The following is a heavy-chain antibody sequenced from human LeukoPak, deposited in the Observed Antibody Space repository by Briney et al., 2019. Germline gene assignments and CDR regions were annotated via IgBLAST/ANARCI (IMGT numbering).Heavy chain of an antibody. Sequence: GGSLRLSCAASGFTFSSYGTHWVRQAPGKGLEWVAFIRYDGSNNYYADSVKGRFTISRDNSKNTLYLQMNSLRAEDTAVYYCAKGLLLWFGELLWEIDYWGQGTLVTVSS. D-gene: IGHD3-10*01. CDR1: GFTFSSYG. J-gene: IGHJ4*02. CDR2: IRYDGSNN. V-gene: IGHV3-30*02. CDR3: AKGLLLWFGELLWEIDY.